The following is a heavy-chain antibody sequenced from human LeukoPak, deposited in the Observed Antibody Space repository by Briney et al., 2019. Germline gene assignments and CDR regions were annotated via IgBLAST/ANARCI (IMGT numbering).Heavy chain of an antibody. CDR2: INHSGST. CDR3: ARRREMTDFDY. V-gene: IGHV4-34*01. J-gene: IGHJ4*02. Sequence: SETLSLTCAVYGGSFSDYYWSRIRQPPGKGLEWIGEINHSGSTNYNPSLKSRVTISVDTSKNQFSLKLSSVTAADTAVYYCARRREMTDFDYWGQGTLVTVSS. D-gene: IGHD2-21*02. CDR1: GGSFSDYY.